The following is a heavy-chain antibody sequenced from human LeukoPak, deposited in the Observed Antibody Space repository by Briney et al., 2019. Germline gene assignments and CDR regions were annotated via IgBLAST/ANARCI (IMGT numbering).Heavy chain of an antibody. CDR1: GFTFSDYY. Sequence: GGSLRLSCVASGFTFSDYYMSWIRQAPGKGLEWVARVTDDGSSTAYADSVKGRFTISRDNARNTLSLQMNSLRVEDTAVYYCVRGGWHFDLWGRGTLVTVSS. J-gene: IGHJ2*01. V-gene: IGHV3-74*01. CDR3: VRGGWHFDL. CDR2: VTDDGSST.